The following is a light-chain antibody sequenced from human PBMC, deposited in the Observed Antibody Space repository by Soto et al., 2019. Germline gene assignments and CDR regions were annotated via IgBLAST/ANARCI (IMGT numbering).Light chain of an antibody. CDR3: CSYVGRSPHVV. Sequence: QSVLTQAASVSGSPGQSITISCTGTSSDVGSYNLVSWHQQHPGKVPKVIIYDVSQRPSGVSNRFSGSKSGNTAYLTISGLQAEDEADYYCCSYVGRSPHVVFGGGTKVPS. CDR2: DVS. CDR1: SSDVGSYNL. V-gene: IGLV2-23*02. J-gene: IGLJ2*01.